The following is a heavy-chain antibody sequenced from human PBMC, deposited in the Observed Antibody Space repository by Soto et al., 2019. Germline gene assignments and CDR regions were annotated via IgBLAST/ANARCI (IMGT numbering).Heavy chain of an antibody. V-gene: IGHV4-59*01. D-gene: IGHD1-26*01. CDR1: GGSISSYY. Sequence: QVQLQESGPGLVKPSGTLSLTCTVSGGSISSYYWSWIRQPPGKGLEWIGYIYYSGSTNYNPSLKSRVTISVDTSKNQFSLKLSSVTAADTAVYYCARRYGGNFDDWGQGTLVTVSS. CDR2: IYYSGST. CDR3: ARRYGGNFDD. J-gene: IGHJ4*02.